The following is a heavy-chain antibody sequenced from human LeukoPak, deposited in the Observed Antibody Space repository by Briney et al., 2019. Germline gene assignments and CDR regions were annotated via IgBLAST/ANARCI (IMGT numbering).Heavy chain of an antibody. Sequence: SETLSLTCTVSGGSTSNYYWTWIRQPPGEGLEWIGYIYNSRSTNYNPSPNSRVTISADASKNQFSLKLNSVTAADTAVYYCARRNVLTEGEAFDIWGQGTMVTVSS. CDR1: GGSTSNYY. J-gene: IGHJ3*02. CDR3: ARRNVLTEGEAFDI. CDR2: IYNSRST. D-gene: IGHD1-1*01. V-gene: IGHV4-59*08.